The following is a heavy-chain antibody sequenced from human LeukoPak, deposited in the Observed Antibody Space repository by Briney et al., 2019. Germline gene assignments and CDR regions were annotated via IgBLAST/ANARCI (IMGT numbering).Heavy chain of an antibody. CDR3: ARGGGIALAGTRFDF. J-gene: IGHJ4*02. D-gene: IGHD6-13*01. V-gene: IGHV1-2*02. Sequence: ASVVVSCEASGYTFTGYYMHWVRQAPGQGLEWMGWINPNGGGTTYAQKFQARVTMARDTSITTVHMELSSLRSDDTAVYYCARGGGIALAGTRFDFWGRGTLVTVSS. CDR1: GYTFTGYY. CDR2: INPNGGGT.